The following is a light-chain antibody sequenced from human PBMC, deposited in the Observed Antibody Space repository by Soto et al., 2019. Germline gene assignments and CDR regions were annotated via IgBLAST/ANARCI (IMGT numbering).Light chain of an antibody. CDR3: QQYFSIPMFT. Sequence: DVVLTQSPDSLAMSLGETATITCRTSQSALFSASNKNYIAWYQRRPGQPLRLLFYWASTRASGVPERFSGSGSGTDFTLTISSLQPDDAAIYYCQQYFSIPMFTFGQGTKLQIK. V-gene: IGKV4-1*01. CDR1: QSALFSASNKNY. CDR2: WAS. J-gene: IGKJ2*01.